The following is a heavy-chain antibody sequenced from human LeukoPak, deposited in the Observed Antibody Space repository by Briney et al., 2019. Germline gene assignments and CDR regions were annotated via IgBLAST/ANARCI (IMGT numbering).Heavy chain of an antibody. CDR2: FYTIGST. D-gene: IGHD2-2*01. CDR3: ARDKGSCSSCSCSPNYYMDV. Sequence: SETLSLTPIDSVDSTSGSLGCWIWPPAGEGVWWRGRFYTIGSTNYSHSLKGRFTMSGDTSKNQFSLKLSSVTAADTAVYYCARDKGSCSSCSCSPNYYMDVWGKGTMVTVSS. J-gene: IGHJ6*03. V-gene: IGHV4-4*07. CDR1: VDSTSGSL.